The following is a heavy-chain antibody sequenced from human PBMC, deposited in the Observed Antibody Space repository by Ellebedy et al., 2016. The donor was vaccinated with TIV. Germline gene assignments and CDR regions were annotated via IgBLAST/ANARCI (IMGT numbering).Heavy chain of an antibody. CDR1: GGSISSYY. V-gene: IGHV4-59*01. Sequence: GSLRLXXTVSGGSISSYYWSWIRQPPGKGLEWIGYIYYSGSTNYNPSLKSRVTISVDTSKNQFSLKLSSVTAADTAVYYCARGDTSRGYYYYMDVWGKGTTVTVSS. D-gene: IGHD2-2*02. CDR2: IYYSGST. J-gene: IGHJ6*03. CDR3: ARGDTSRGYYYYMDV.